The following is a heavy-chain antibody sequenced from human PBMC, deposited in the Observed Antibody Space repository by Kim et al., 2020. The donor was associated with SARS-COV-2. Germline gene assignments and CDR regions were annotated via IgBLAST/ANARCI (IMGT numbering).Heavy chain of an antibody. V-gene: IGHV5-51*01. Sequence: GESLKMSCKGSGYSFTSYWIGWVRQMPGKGLEWMGIIYPGDSDTRYSPSFQGQVTISADKSISTAYLQWSRLKASDTAMYYCASQTSSSSWHYYDYGMDVWGQGTPVTVSS. J-gene: IGHJ6*02. CDR3: ASQTSSSSWHYYDYGMDV. CDR1: GYSFTSYW. CDR2: IYPGDSDT. D-gene: IGHD6-6*01.